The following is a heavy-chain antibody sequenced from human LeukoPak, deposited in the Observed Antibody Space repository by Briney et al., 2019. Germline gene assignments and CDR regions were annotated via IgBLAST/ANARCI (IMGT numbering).Heavy chain of an antibody. CDR1: GFTFSTYW. J-gene: IGHJ4*02. CDR2: IKQDGSDK. V-gene: IGHV3-7*04. CDR3: ARAEEQRWGYVDY. Sequence: GGSLRLSCAASGFTFSTYWMTWVRQAPGKGLEWAANIKQDGSDKYYVDSVKGRFTISRDNAKSSLYLQMNSLRDEDTAVYYCARAEEQRWGYVDYWGQGTLVTVSS. D-gene: IGHD5-24*01.